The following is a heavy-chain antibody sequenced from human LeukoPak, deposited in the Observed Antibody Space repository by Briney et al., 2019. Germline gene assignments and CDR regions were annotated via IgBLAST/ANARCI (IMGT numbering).Heavy chain of an antibody. D-gene: IGHD2-2*01. CDR1: GYTFTGYY. CDR2: INPISGDT. J-gene: IGHJ6*03. CDR3: ARVLSTTKSRSGFGYFYYYYMDV. V-gene: IGHV1-2*02. Sequence: ASVKVSCKASGYTFTGYYIHWVRQAPGQGLEWMGWINPISGDTEYAQKFQGRVTMARDTSISTAYMELNSLRSDDTAVYYCARVLSTTKSRSGFGYFYYYYMDVWGKGTTVTISS.